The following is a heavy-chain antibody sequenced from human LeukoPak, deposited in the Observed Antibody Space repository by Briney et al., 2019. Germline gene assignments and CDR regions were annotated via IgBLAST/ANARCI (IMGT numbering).Heavy chain of an antibody. CDR2: INHSGST. Sequence: SGTLSLTCAVSGGSISSSNWWSWVRQPPGKGLEWIGEINHSGSTNYNPSLKSRVTISVDTSKNQFSLKLSSVTAADTAVYYCASPGYYGMDVWGQGTTVTVSS. CDR1: GGSISSSNW. CDR3: ASPGYYGMDV. J-gene: IGHJ6*02. V-gene: IGHV4-4*02.